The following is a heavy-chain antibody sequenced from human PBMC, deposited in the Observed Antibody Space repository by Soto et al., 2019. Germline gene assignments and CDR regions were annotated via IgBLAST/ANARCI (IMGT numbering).Heavy chain of an antibody. CDR2: ISSSSSYI. CDR1: GFTFSSYS. CDR3: AIYSSSPLYFDGMDV. V-gene: IGHV3-21*01. J-gene: IGHJ6*02. Sequence: GGSLRLSCAASGFTFSSYSINWVRQAPGKGLEWVSSISSSSSYIYYADSVKGRFTISRDNAKNSLYLQMNSLRAEDTAVYYCAIYSSSPLYFDGMDVWGQGTTVTVSS. D-gene: IGHD6-13*01.